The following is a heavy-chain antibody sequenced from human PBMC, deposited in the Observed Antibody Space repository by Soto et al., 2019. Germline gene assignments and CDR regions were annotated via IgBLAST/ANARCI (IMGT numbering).Heavy chain of an antibody. J-gene: IGHJ4*02. V-gene: IGHV1-3*01. CDR1: GYTFTSYG. CDR2: INPGNGNT. CDR3: ARGGYFDSSNYLAY. D-gene: IGHD3-22*01. Sequence: ASVKVSCKASGYTFTSYGINWVRQAPGRGLEWMGWINPGNGNTKYSQQFQGRVIIDRDTSASTAYMELSSLRSEDTAVCYCARGGYFDSSNYLAYWGLGTLVTVSS.